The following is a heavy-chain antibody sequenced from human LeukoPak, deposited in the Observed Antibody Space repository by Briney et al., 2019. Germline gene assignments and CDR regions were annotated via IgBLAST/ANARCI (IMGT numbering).Heavy chain of an antibody. Sequence: AASVKVSCTASGGTFRSYAITWVRQAPGKGLEWMGGIIPMINTPKYAQKFQGRVSITADESTSIGYMEVSSLRSEDTAVYYCAIFQGTYGDNENDYWGQGTLVTVSS. CDR1: GGTFRSYA. CDR3: AIFQGTYGDNENDY. CDR2: IIPMINTP. V-gene: IGHV1-69*01. J-gene: IGHJ4*02. D-gene: IGHD4-17*01.